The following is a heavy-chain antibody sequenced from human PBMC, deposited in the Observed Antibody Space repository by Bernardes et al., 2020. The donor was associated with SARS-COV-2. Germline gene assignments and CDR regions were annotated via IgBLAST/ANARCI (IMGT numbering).Heavy chain of an antibody. D-gene: IGHD6-19*01. CDR1: GFTFCDYY. V-gene: IGHV3-11*01. CDR2: ISSSGSTV. CDR3: ARVSGSSGWPDYFDY. J-gene: IGHJ4*02. Sequence: GGSLRLSCAASGFTFCDYYMSWIRQAPGKGLEWVSYISSSGSTVYSVNSVKDRFTISRDNAKNSLYLQMDSLRAEDTAVYYCARVSGSSGWPDYFDYWGQGTPVTVSS.